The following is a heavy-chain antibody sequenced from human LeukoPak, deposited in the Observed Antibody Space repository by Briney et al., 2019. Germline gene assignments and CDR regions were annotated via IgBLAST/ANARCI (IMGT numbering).Heavy chain of an antibody. CDR1: GFTFSNYA. J-gene: IGHJ6*02. V-gene: IGHV3-23*01. Sequence: PGGSLRLSCVASGFTFSNYAMTWVRQAPGKGLEWVSAITGSGPTTFYADSVKGRFTISRDNAKNTVYLQMNSLRAEDTAVYYCARDLSVWGQGTTVTVSS. CDR2: ITGSGPTT. CDR3: ARDLSV.